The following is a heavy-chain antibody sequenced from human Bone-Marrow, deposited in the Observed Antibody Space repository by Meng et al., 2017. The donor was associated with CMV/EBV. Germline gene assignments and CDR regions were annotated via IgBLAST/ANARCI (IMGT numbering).Heavy chain of an antibody. V-gene: IGHV4-31*03. CDR1: GGSISSGGYY. J-gene: IGHJ6*02. CDR3: ARAVLEYSARGYGMDV. CDR2: IYYSGST. Sequence: SETLSLTCTVSGGSISSGGYYWSWIRQHPGKGLEWIGYIYYSGSTYYNPSLKSRVTISVDTSKNQFSLKLSSVTAADTAVYYCARAVLEYSARGYGMDVWGQGTTVTVSS. D-gene: IGHD6-6*01.